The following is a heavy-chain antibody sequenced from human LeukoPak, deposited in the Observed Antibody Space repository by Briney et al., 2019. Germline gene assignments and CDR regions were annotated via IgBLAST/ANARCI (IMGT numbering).Heavy chain of an antibody. CDR3: AREGSSSWAGFDY. J-gene: IGHJ4*02. CDR1: GFAFSSHW. CDR2: INREGSDK. Sequence: GESLRLSCAASGFAFSSHWMNWVRQAPGKGLEWVANINREGSDKNYVDSVKGRFTISRDNAKNSLYLQMNSLRAEDTAVYYCAREGSSSWAGFDYWGQGTLVTVSS. V-gene: IGHV3-7*01. D-gene: IGHD6-13*01.